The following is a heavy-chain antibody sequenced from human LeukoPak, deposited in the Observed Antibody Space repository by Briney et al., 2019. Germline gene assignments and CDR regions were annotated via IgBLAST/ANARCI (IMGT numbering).Heavy chain of an antibody. Sequence: GASVEVSCKASGYTFTGYYMHWVRQAPGQGGEWMGRINPNSGGTNYAQKFQGRVTMTRDTSISTAYMELSRLRSDDTAVYYCARGYFYDFFYFDYWGQGTLVTVSS. J-gene: IGHJ4*02. CDR3: ARGYFYDFFYFDY. CDR2: INPNSGGT. D-gene: IGHD3-3*01. CDR1: GYTFTGYY. V-gene: IGHV1-2*06.